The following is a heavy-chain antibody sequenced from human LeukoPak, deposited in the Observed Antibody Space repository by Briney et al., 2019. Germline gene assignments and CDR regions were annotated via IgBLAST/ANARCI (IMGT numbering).Heavy chain of an antibody. CDR1: GGSISSNDYY. CDR2: MYNGAT. V-gene: IGHV4-39*07. CDR3: SRVLVAAGYYYMDV. J-gene: IGHJ6*03. D-gene: IGHD6-13*01. Sequence: SETLSLTCSVSGGSISSNDYYWGWIRQPPGKGLEWIGTMYNGATKSNPSLSSRVTMSIDTSKNQFSLKLRSVTAADTAVYYCSRVLVAAGYYYMDVWGKGTTATVSS.